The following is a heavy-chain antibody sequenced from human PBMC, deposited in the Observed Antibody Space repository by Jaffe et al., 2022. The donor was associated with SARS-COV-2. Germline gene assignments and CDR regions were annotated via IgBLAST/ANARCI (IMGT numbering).Heavy chain of an antibody. D-gene: IGHD4-17*01. Sequence: QVQLQESGPGLVKPSETLSLTCTVSGGSVSSGSYYWSWIRQPPGKGLEWIGYIYYSGSTNYNPSLKSRVTISVDTSKNQFSLKLSSVTAADTAVYYCARVGDYGWWFDPWGQGTLVTVSS. V-gene: IGHV4-61*01. CDR1: GGSVSSGSYY. CDR2: IYYSGST. J-gene: IGHJ5*02. CDR3: ARVGDYGWWFDP.